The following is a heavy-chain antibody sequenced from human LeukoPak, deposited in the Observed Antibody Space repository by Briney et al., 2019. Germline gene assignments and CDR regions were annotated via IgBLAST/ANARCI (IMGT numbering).Heavy chain of an antibody. CDR1: GGSFSGYY. CDR3: ASAPLAAAPEDAFDI. CDR2: INHSGGT. V-gene: IGHV4-34*01. J-gene: IGHJ3*02. Sequence: SETLSLTCAVYGGSFSGYYWSWIRQPPGKGLEWIGEINHSGGTNYNPSLKSRVTISVDTSKNQFSLKLSSVAAADTAVYYCASAPLAAAPEDAFDIWGQGTMVTVSS. D-gene: IGHD6-13*01.